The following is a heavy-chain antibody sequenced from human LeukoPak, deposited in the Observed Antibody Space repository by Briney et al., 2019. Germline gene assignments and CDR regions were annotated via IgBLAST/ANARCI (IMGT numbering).Heavy chain of an antibody. CDR1: GFTFSSYW. V-gene: IGHV3-74*01. CDR2: INSDGSST. J-gene: IGHJ4*02. Sequence: GGSLRLSCAASGFTFSSYWMHWVRQAPGKGLVWVSRINSDGSSTNYAASVKGRFTISRDNAKNTLYLQMNSLRAEDTAVYYCARGSYCYNSSGYSLENYWGQGTLVTVSS. CDR3: ARGSYCYNSSGYSLENY. D-gene: IGHD3-22*01.